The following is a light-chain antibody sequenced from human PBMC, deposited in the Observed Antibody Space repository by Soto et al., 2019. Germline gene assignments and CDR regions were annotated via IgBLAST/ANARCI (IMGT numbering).Light chain of an antibody. V-gene: IGKV3D-15*01. CDR1: QSVSSY. Sequence: EVVLTQSPGTLSLSPGERATLSCRASQSVSSYLAWYQQKPGQAPRLLIYGASNRATGIPDRFSGSGSGTEFTLTISSLQSEDFAVYYCHQYDDWPYTFGQGTKVDIK. CDR2: GAS. CDR3: HQYDDWPYT. J-gene: IGKJ2*01.